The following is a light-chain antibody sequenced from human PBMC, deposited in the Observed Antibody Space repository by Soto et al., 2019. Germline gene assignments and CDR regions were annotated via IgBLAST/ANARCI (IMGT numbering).Light chain of an antibody. CDR3: SSYTSINTLVV. Sequence: QSALTQPASVSGSPGQSITISCTGTSSDVGGYNYVSWYQQHPGKAPKLMIYEVTNRPSGVSNRFSGSKSGNTASLTISGLQAEDEADYYCSSYTSINTLVVFGGGTQLTVL. J-gene: IGLJ2*01. CDR1: SSDVGGYNY. V-gene: IGLV2-14*01. CDR2: EVT.